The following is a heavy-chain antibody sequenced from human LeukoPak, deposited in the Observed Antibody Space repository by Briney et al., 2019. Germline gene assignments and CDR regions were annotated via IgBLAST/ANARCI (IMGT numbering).Heavy chain of an antibody. D-gene: IGHD3-9*01. CDR2: ISYDGSNK. CDR3: ARGRYFDWLSDDAFDI. Sequence: GGSLRLSCAASGFTFSSYGMHWVRQAPGKGLEWVAVISYDGSNKYYADSVKGRFTISRDNSKNTPYLQMNSLRAEDTAVYYCARGRYFDWLSDDAFDIWGQGTMVTVSS. J-gene: IGHJ3*02. CDR1: GFTFSSYG. V-gene: IGHV3-30*03.